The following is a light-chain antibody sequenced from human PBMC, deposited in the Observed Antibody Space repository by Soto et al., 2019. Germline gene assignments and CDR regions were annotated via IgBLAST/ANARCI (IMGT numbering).Light chain of an antibody. J-gene: IGKJ1*01. CDR2: GAS. CDR3: QQYNSYSPT. Sequence: EIVFTQSPCTLSLSPGERATLSCRASQSVSNNYLAWYQQKPGQAPRLLIYGASNRATGIPDRFSGSGSGTDFTLTISSLQPDDFATYYCQQYNSYSPTFGQGTKVDIK. CDR1: QSVSNNY. V-gene: IGKV3-20*01.